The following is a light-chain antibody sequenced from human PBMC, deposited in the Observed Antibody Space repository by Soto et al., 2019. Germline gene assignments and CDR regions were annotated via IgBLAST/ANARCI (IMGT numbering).Light chain of an antibody. CDR2: TAS. V-gene: IGKV1-8*01. CDR3: QQYYTYPWT. J-gene: IGKJ1*01. Sequence: AIRMTQSPSSLSASTGDRVTITCRASQGISSYLAWYQQKPGKAPEVLIHTASTLQGGVPSRFSGSGSGTDFTLTISLLQSEDFATYYCQQYYTYPWTFGQGTKVEIK. CDR1: QGISSY.